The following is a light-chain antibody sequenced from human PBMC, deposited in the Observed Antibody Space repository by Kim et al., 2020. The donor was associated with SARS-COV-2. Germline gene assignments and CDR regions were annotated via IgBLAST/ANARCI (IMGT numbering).Light chain of an antibody. CDR2: DAS. J-gene: IGKJ2*01. CDR1: QSVSSY. Sequence: LSLSPGEIATLSGRASQSVSSYLAWYQQKPGQAPRLLIYDASNRATGIPARFSGSGAGTDFTLTISSLEPEDFAVYYCQQRSNWLTFGQGTKLEI. CDR3: QQRSNWLT. V-gene: IGKV3-11*01.